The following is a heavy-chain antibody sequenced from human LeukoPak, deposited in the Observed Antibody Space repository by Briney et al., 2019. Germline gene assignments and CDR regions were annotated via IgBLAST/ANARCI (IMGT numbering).Heavy chain of an antibody. J-gene: IGHJ4*02. CDR2: ISSDESNK. V-gene: IGHV3-30*04. CDR3: ARDLFYYGSGAWY. D-gene: IGHD3-10*01. CDR1: GFTFRNYA. Sequence: GRSLRLSCAASGFTFRNYAMHWVRQVPGKGLEWVAVISSDESNKYYADSVKVRFTISRDNSKNTLYLQMNSLRAEDTAVYYCARDLFYYGSGAWYWGQGTLVTVSS.